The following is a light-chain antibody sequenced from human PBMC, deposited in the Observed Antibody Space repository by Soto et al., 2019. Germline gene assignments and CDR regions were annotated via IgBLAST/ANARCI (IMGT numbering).Light chain of an antibody. CDR3: QQYGSSPLT. CDR2: GAS. J-gene: IGKJ3*01. V-gene: IGKV3-20*01. Sequence: ELELKQSPGTLSLSPGARATLSCRASQSVSSHLAWYQQRPGQAPRLLIYGASSRATGIPDRFSGSGSGTDFTLTISRLEPEDFAVYYCQQYGSSPLTFGPGTKVEIK. CDR1: QSVSSH.